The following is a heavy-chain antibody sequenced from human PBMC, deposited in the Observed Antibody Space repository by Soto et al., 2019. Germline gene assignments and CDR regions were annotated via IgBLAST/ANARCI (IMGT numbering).Heavy chain of an antibody. J-gene: IGHJ4*02. V-gene: IGHV3-30*18. CDR3: AKVSEGSMITFGGVIAY. D-gene: IGHD3-16*02. CDR1: GFTFSSYA. Sequence: QVQLVESGGGVVQPGRSLRLSCAASGFTFSSYAIHRVRQAPGKGLEWVAVISFDGDIQYYADSVKGRFTISRDNSKNTLYLQMDSLRAADTAVYYCAKVSEGSMITFGGVIAYWGQGTLVTVSS. CDR2: ISFDGDIQ.